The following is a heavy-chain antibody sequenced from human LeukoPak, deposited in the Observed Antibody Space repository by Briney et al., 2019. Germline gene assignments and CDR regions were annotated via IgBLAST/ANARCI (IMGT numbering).Heavy chain of an antibody. CDR3: ARGHYDFWSGHAYYYYYMDV. CDR1: GGSFSGYY. D-gene: IGHD3-3*01. V-gene: IGHV4-34*01. J-gene: IGHJ6*03. CDR2: INHSGST. Sequence: SETLSLTGAVYGGSFSGYYWSWIRQPPGKGLEWIGEINHSGSTNYNPSLKSRVTISVDTSKNQSSLKLSSVTAADTAVYYCARGHYDFWSGHAYYYYYMDVWGKGTTVTVSS.